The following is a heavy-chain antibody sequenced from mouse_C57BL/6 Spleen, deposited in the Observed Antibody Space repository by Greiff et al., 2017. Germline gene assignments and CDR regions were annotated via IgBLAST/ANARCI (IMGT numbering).Heavy chain of an antibody. D-gene: IGHD2-5*01. Sequence: EVKLMESGGGLVKPGGSLKLSCAASGFTFSSYAMSWVRQTPEKRLEWVATISDGGSYTYYPDNVKGRFTISRDNAKNNLYLQMSHLKSEDTAMYYCARDTPSYCSNHWYVDVWGTGTTVTVSS. CDR3: ARDTPSYCSNHWYVDV. V-gene: IGHV5-4*01. J-gene: IGHJ1*03. CDR2: ISDGGSYT. CDR1: GFTFSSYA.